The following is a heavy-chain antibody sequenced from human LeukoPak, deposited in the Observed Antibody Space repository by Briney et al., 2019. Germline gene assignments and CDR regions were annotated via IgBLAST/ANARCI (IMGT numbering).Heavy chain of an antibody. Sequence: PGGSLRLFCGASGFTFSIYETNWVRQAPGKGLECVSYISSSGSTIYYADSVKGRFNISRDNAEHSLYLQMHSQRAEHTPVYYCAELGITMIGGVWGKGTTVTISS. CDR1: GFTFSIYE. V-gene: IGHV3-48*03. J-gene: IGHJ6*04. CDR3: AELGITMIGGV. D-gene: IGHD3-10*02. CDR2: ISSSGSTI.